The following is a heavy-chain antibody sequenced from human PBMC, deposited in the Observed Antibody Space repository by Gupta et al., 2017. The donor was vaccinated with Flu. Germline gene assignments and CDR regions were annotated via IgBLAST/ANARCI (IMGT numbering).Heavy chain of an antibody. V-gene: IGHV1-69*01. D-gene: IGHD2-8*01. CDR2: SIPIFGTA. Sequence: QVQLVQSGAEVKKPGSSVKVSCKASGGTFSSYAISWVRQAPGQGLEWMGGSIPIFGTANYAQKFQGRVTITADESTSTAYMELSSLRSEDTAVYYCAREYCVGVCYYNWFDPWGQGTLVTVSS. J-gene: IGHJ5*02. CDR3: AREYCVGVCYYNWFDP. CDR1: GGTFSSYA.